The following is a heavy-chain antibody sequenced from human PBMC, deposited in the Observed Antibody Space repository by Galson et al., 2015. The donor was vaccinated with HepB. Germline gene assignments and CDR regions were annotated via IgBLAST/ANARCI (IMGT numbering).Heavy chain of an antibody. CDR1: GGTFSSYA. CDR2: IIPIFGIA. D-gene: IGHD5-18*01. J-gene: IGHJ4*02. V-gene: IGHV1-69*13. CDR3: ARDQGIQLWSYYFDY. Sequence: SVKVSCKASGGTFSSYAISWVRQAPGQGLEWMGGIIPIFGIANYAQKFQGRVTITADESTSTAYMELSSLRSEDTAVYYCARDQGIQLWSYYFDYWGQGTLVTVSS.